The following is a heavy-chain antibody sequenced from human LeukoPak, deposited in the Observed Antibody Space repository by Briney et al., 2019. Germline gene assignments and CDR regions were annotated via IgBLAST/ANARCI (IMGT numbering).Heavy chain of an antibody. Sequence: GESLKISCKGSGYRFTNYWIGWVPQLPGKGLEWMGIFYPGDSDTRYSPSFQGLVTISADKSISTAYLQWSSLKASDTAVYYCARNKYGDYGGDYDYWGQGTLVTVSS. D-gene: IGHD4-17*01. CDR1: GYRFTNYW. CDR2: FYPGDSDT. J-gene: IGHJ4*02. V-gene: IGHV5-51*01. CDR3: ARNKYGDYGGDYDY.